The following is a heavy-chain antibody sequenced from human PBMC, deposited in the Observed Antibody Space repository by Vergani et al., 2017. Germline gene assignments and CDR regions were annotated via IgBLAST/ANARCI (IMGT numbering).Heavy chain of an antibody. CDR1: GFALNRHA. Sequence: QVQLVESGGGVVQPGTSLRLSCVVSGFALNRHAMYWVRQAPGKGLEWVVGISFDGTNEYYPDLVKGRFTISRDIAKTTLYLQVRSLRLEDTGVYHCVRDRGLCAGGRGYTEAWDYWGQGTPVTVSS. J-gene: IGHJ4*02. D-gene: IGHD6-25*01. V-gene: IGHV3-30-3*01. CDR2: ISFDGTNE. CDR3: VRDRGLCAGGRGYTEAWDY.